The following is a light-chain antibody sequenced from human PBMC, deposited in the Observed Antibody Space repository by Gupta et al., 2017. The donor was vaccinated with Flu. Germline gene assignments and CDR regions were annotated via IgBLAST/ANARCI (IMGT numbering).Light chain of an antibody. CDR3: AEWDDSLSALV. V-gene: IGLV1-47*02. CDR1: TSNIGSNH. J-gene: IGLJ3*02. CDR2: SNN. Sequence: RVTISCSGSTSNIGSNHVCWYQQLPATDPKRLIYSNNHRPSGVPDRFSGYKAGTYASPAIXGXRSEDEXDDYCAEWDDSLSALVFGGGTKLTVL.